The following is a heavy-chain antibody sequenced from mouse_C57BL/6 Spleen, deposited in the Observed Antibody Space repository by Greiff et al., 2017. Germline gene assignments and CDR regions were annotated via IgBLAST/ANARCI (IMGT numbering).Heavy chain of an antibody. V-gene: IGHV14-3*01. CDR3: ARRPFDY. J-gene: IGHJ2*01. CDR2: IDPANGNT. Sequence: EVQLQESVAELVRPGASVKLSCTASGFNIKNNYMNWVKQRPEQGLEWIGRIDPANGNTKYAPKFQGKATITANTSSNTAYLQLSSLTSEDTAIYYCARRPFDYWGQGTTLTVSS. CDR1: GFNIKNNY.